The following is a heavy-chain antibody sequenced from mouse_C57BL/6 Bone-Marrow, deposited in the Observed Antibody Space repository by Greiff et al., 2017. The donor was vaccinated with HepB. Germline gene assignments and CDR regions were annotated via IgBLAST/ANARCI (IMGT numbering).Heavy chain of an antibody. V-gene: IGHV14-4*01. CDR1: GFNIKDDY. J-gene: IGHJ2*01. Sequence: EVKVVESGAELVRPGASVKLSCTASGFNIKDDYMHWVKQRPEQGLEWIGWIDPENGDTEYASKFQGKATITADTSSNTAYLQLSSLTSEDTAVYYCTTEGGYFYDYWGQGTTLTVSS. D-gene: IGHD2-3*01. CDR3: TTEGGYFYDY. CDR2: IDPENGDT.